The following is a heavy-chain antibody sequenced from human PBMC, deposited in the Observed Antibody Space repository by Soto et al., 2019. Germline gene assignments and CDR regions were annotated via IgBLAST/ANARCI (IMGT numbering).Heavy chain of an antibody. Sequence: GGSLRLSCAASGFTFTRYSMNWVRQAPGKGLEWVSSISSTTNYIYYADSVKGRFTISRDNAKNSLYLQMNSLRAEDTAVYYCARDAGYSYGYFDYWGQGALVTVSS. D-gene: IGHD5-18*01. V-gene: IGHV3-21*04. CDR1: GFTFTRYS. CDR2: ISSTTNYI. CDR3: ARDAGYSYGYFDY. J-gene: IGHJ4*02.